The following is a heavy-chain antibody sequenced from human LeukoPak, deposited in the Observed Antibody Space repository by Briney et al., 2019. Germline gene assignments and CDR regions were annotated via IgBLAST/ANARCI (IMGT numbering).Heavy chain of an antibody. CDR2: INHSGST. D-gene: IGHD6-13*01. J-gene: IGHJ4*02. Sequence: SETLSLTCAVYGGSLSGYYWSWIRQSPGKGLEWIGEINHSGSTNYNPSLKSRVTISVDTSKNQFSLKLSSVTAADTAVYYCARGLYSSSWYPDYWGQGTLVTVSS. CDR1: GGSLSGYY. V-gene: IGHV4-34*01. CDR3: ARGLYSSSWYPDY.